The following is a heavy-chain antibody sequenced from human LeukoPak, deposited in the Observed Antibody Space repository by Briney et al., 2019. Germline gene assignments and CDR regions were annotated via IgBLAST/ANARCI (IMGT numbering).Heavy chain of an antibody. CDR1: GGSFSGYY. CDR2: IYYSGST. V-gene: IGHV4-34*09. D-gene: IGHD6-6*01. J-gene: IGHJ4*02. CDR3: ARGLAKFDY. Sequence: SETLSLTCAVYGGSFSGYYWSWIRQPPGKGLEWIGYIYYSGSTYYNPSLKSRVTISVDTSKNQFSLKLSSVTAADTAVYYCARGLAKFDYWGQGTLVTVSS.